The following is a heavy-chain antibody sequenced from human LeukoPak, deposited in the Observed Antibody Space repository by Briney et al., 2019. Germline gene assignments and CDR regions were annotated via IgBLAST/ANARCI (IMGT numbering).Heavy chain of an antibody. V-gene: IGHV3-30*02. J-gene: IGHJ4*02. D-gene: IGHD5-24*01. CDR2: IRYDGSYK. Sequence: GGSLRLSCAASGFTFSDYGMHWVRQAPGKGLEWVAFIRYDGSYKYYADSVKGRFIISRDNSKNTLYLQMNSLRPEDTAVYYCAKIDGYDSTWGLYYFDYWGQGTLVTVSS. CDR1: GFTFSDYG. CDR3: AKIDGYDSTWGLYYFDY.